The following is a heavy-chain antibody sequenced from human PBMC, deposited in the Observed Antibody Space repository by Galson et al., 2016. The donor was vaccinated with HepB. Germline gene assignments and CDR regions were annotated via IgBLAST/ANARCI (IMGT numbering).Heavy chain of an antibody. D-gene: IGHD5-24*01. Sequence: TLSLTCIVSSGSISTSGYYWSWIRQHPGKGLEWIGYIYYSGSTYYNPSLKGRVTISVDTSKNQFSLKLGSVTAADTAVYYCARKTEMTTISWGDAFDIWGQGTMVTVSS. CDR1: SGSISTSGYY. J-gene: IGHJ3*02. V-gene: IGHV4-31*03. CDR2: IYYSGST. CDR3: ARKTEMTTISWGDAFDI.